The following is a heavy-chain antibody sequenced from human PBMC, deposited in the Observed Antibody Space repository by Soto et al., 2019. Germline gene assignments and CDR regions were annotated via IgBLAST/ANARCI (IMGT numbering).Heavy chain of an antibody. J-gene: IGHJ4*02. Sequence: GGSLRLAGATSGLTFSNYAMSGGRQAPGGGLEWVSSMSGSSITTYYADSVRGRFTISRDRSKNTLYIQMSGLRAEDTALYYCAKNQERELPRVIDFWGQGTLVTVSS. V-gene: IGHV3-23*01. CDR3: AKNQERELPRVIDF. CDR1: GLTFSNYA. D-gene: IGHD1-7*01. CDR2: MSGSSITT.